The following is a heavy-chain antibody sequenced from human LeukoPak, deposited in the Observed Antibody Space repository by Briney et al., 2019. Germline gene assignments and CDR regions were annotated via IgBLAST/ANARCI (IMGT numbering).Heavy chain of an antibody. Sequence: GGSLRLSCAASGFNFITAAMTWVRQAPGKGLEWVSLIGSSGGSTYYADSVKGRFTVSRDNSNHTLSLQMNSLRVEDTAIYYCVKDIQLSTWGLGTMVTVSS. CDR1: GFNFITAA. J-gene: IGHJ3*01. CDR3: VKDIQLST. V-gene: IGHV3-23*01. CDR2: IGSSGGST. D-gene: IGHD5-24*01.